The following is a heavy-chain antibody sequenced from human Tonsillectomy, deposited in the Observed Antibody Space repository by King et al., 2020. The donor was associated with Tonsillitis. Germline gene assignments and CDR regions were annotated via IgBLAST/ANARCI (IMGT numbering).Heavy chain of an antibody. Sequence: VQLQESGPGLVKPSETLSLTCTVSGGSISSYYWSWIRQPPGKGLEWIGYIYYSGSTNYNPSLRSRVTISVDTSKNQFSLKLSSVTAADTAVYYCAIARLTGYPSFDYWGQGTLVTVSS. CDR3: AIARLTGYPSFDY. D-gene: IGHD3-9*01. V-gene: IGHV4-59*08. CDR1: GGSISSYY. J-gene: IGHJ4*02. CDR2: IYYSGST.